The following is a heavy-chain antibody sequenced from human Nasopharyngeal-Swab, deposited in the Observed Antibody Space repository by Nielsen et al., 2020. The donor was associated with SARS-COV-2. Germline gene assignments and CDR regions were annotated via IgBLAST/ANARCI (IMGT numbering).Heavy chain of an antibody. V-gene: IGHV3-21*01. CDR3: ARAAGGSYVAPFDY. CDR2: ISSSSSYI. J-gene: IGHJ4*02. D-gene: IGHD1-26*01. Sequence: GSLRLSCAASGFTFSSYEMNWVRQAPGKGLEWVSSISSSSSYIYYADSVKGRFTISRDNSKNTLYLQMNSLRAEDTAVYYCARAAGGSYVAPFDYWGQGTLVTVSS. CDR1: GFTFSSYE.